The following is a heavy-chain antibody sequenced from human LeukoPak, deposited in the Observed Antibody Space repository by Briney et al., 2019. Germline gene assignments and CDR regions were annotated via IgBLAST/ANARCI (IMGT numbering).Heavy chain of an antibody. CDR2: IYYSGST. Sequence: SETLSLTCTVSGGSISRSSYYWGWIRQPPGKGLEWIGSIYYSGSTYYNPSLKSRVTISVDTSENQFSLKLSSVTAADTAVYYCARHGRALHYYDSSGYRSSFDYWGQGTLVTVSP. V-gene: IGHV4-39*01. J-gene: IGHJ4*02. D-gene: IGHD3-22*01. CDR1: GGSISRSSYY. CDR3: ARHGRALHYYDSSGYRSSFDY.